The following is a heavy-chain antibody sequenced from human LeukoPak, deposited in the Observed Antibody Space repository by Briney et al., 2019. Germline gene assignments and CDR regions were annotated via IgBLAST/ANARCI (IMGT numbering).Heavy chain of an antibody. CDR2: IYYSGRT. J-gene: IGHJ4*02. CDR1: GGSISSSSYY. CDR3: ARTRYYYNSRSYGAPYYFDY. D-gene: IGHD3-10*01. V-gene: IGHV4-39*01. Sequence: SETLSLTCTVSGGSISSSSYYWGWIRQPPGRGLEWIGNIYYSGRTYYNPSLKSRVTMSVDTSKNQFSLKLSSVTAADTAVYYCARTRYYYNSRSYGAPYYFDYWGQGTLVTVSS.